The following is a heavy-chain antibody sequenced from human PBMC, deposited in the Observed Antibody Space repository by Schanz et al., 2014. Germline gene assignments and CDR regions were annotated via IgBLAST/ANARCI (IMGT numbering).Heavy chain of an antibody. J-gene: IGHJ1*01. CDR2: MSWNAGSL. CDR3: SRDTAQTYSGPSCLKYFQH. CDR1: GFRFDDYA. V-gene: IGHV3-9*01. D-gene: IGHD2-2*01. Sequence: EVQLVESGGGLVQPGRSLRLSCVASGFRFDDYAMHWVRQAPGKGLEWVSGMSWNAGSLGYGDSVKGRFTISRDNAKNSQYLQMQSLRAKDADLYYYSRDTAQTYSGPSCLKYFQHWGQGALVTVSS.